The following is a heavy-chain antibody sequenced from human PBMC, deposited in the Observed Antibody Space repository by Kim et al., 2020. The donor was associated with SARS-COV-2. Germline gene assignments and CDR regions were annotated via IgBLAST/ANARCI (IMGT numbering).Heavy chain of an antibody. CDR3: AKPGINYYYAY. J-gene: IGHJ4*02. CDR2: INNSGGTT. V-gene: IGHV3-23*01. D-gene: IGHD3-22*01. Sequence: GGSLRLSCVASGFTFSSSAMFWVRRAPGKGLEWVSEINNSGGTTYYADSVKGRFSVSRDNSKNTLYLQMNSLRAEDTAVYYCAKPGINYYYAYWGQGTLV. CDR1: GFTFSSSA.